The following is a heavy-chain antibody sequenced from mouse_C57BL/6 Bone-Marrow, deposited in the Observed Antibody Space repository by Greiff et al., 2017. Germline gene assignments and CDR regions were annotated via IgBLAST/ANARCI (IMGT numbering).Heavy chain of an antibody. CDR3: ARRDYYGSSYYWYFDV. Sequence: EVKVVESGGGLVQPGGSLKLSCAASGFTFSDYYMYWVRQTPEKRLEWVAYISNGGGSTYYPDTVKGRFTISRDNAKNTLYLQMSRLKSEDTAMYYCARRDYYGSSYYWYFDVWGTGTTVTVSS. D-gene: IGHD1-1*01. CDR2: ISNGGGST. J-gene: IGHJ1*03. CDR1: GFTFSDYY. V-gene: IGHV5-12*01.